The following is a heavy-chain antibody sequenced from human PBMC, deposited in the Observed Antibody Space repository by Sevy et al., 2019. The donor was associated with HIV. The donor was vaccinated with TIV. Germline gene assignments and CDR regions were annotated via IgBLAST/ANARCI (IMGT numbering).Heavy chain of an antibody. CDR2: INSDGDST. V-gene: IGHV3-74*01. CDR1: GFTFSSYW. Sequence: GGSLRLSCAASGFTFSSYWMHWVRQAPGKGLVWVSRINSDGDSTSYADSVKGRFTISRDNAKNTLYLQMNSQRAEDTAVYDCARAENGSNYSAPSWFDPWGQGTLVTVSS. D-gene: IGHD4-4*01. CDR3: ARAENGSNYSAPSWFDP. J-gene: IGHJ5*02.